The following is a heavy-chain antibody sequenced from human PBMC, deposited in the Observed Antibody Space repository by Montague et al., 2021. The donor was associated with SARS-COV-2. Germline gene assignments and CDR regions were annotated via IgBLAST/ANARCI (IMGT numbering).Heavy chain of an antibody. CDR1: GFTLSNYA. CDR3: AKDPHYDFWSGYYLDY. Sequence: SLRLSCAASGFTLSNYAMSWVRQAPGKGLEWVSAISGSGGSTYYSYSXXVLFTISRDNSKNTLYLQMNSLRAEDTAVYYCAKDPHYDFWSGYYLDYWGQGTLVTVSS. D-gene: IGHD3-3*01. CDR2: ISGSGGST. V-gene: IGHV3-23*01. J-gene: IGHJ4*02.